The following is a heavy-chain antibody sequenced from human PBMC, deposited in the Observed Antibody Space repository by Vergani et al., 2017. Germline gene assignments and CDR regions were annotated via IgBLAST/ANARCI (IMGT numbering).Heavy chain of an antibody. V-gene: IGHV1-24*01. J-gene: IGHJ5*02. CDR3: ATVSIAAAGSLGCFDP. Sequence: QVQLVQSGAEVKKPGASVKVSCKVSGYTLTELSMHWVRQAPGKGLEWMGGFDPEDGETIYAQKFQGRVTMTEDTSTDTAYMELSSLRSEDTAVYYCATVSIAAAGSLGCFDPWGQGTLVTVSS. CDR1: GYTLTELS. D-gene: IGHD6-13*01. CDR2: FDPEDGET.